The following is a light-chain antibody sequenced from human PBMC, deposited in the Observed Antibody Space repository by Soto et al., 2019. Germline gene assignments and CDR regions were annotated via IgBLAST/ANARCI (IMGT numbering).Light chain of an antibody. J-gene: IGKJ1*01. V-gene: IGKV1-5*01. CDR3: QQYNSYSR. CDR2: DAS. CDR1: QSISSW. Sequence: DIQLTQSTSFLSASVGDRVTITCRASQSISSWLAWYQQKPGKAPKLLIYDASSLESGVPSRFSGSGSGTEFTLTISSLQPDDFATYYCQQYNSYSRFGQGTKVDIK.